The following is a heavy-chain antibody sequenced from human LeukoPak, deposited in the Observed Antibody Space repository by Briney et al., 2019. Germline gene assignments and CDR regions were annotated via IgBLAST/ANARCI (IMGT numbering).Heavy chain of an antibody. D-gene: IGHD3-3*01. Sequence: TSVKVSCKASGFTFTSSAMQWVRQARGQRLEWIGWIVVCSGNKNYAQKFQERVTITRDMSTSKAYMELSSLRSEDTAVYYCAADSVYDFWSGYSPRYGMDDWGQGATVTGAS. J-gene: IGHJ6*02. V-gene: IGHV1-58*02. CDR1: GFTFTSSA. CDR2: IVVCSGNK. CDR3: AADSVYDFWSGYSPRYGMDD.